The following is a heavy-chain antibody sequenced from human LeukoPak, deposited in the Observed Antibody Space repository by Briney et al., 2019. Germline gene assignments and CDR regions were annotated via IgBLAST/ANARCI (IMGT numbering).Heavy chain of an antibody. CDR3: TRVGI. CDR2: IRSKTSGGTA. Sequence: PGGSLRLSCTTSGFTFGDYPMSWVRQAPRKGLEWVGFIRSKTSGGTAEYAASVKGRFTISRDDSKSIAYLQMNSLKTEDTAVYYCTRVGIWGQGTLVTVSS. CDR1: GFTFGDYP. V-gene: IGHV3-49*04. J-gene: IGHJ4*02.